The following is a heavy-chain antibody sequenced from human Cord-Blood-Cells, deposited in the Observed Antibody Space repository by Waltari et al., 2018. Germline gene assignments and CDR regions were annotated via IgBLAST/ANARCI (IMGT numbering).Heavy chain of an antibody. CDR2: TRNKANSYTT. CDR3: VGTTRGY. CDR1: GFTFSDHY. V-gene: IGHV3-72*01. J-gene: IGHJ4*02. D-gene: IGHD1-26*01. Sequence: EVQLVESGGGLVQPGGSLRLSCVASGFTFSDHYMDWVRHAPGKGLEWVGRTRNKANSYTTEYAASVKGRFTISRDDSKNALYLQMNSLKTEDTAVYYCVGTTRGYWGQGTLVTVSS.